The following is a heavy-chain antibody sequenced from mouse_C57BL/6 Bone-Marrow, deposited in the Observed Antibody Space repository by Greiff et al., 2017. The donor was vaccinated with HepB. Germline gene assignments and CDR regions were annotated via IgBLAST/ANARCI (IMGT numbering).Heavy chain of an antibody. CDR2: IYWDDDK. Sequence: QVTLKECGPGILQSSQTLSLTCSFSGFSLSTSGMGVSWIRQPSGKGLEWLAHIYWDDDKRYNPSLKSRLTISKDTSRNQVFLKITSVDTADTATYYCARSGSSPLLGFDVWGTGTTVTVSS. D-gene: IGHD1-1*01. J-gene: IGHJ1*03. V-gene: IGHV8-12*01. CDR3: ARSGSSPLLGFDV. CDR1: GFSLSTSGMG.